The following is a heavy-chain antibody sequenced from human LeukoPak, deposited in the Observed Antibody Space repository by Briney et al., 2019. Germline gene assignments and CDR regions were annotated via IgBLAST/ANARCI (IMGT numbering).Heavy chain of an antibody. J-gene: IGHJ3*02. CDR2: IYSSGST. D-gene: IGHD3-22*01. CDR1: GGSISSGDYY. CDR3: ARTNSYYYDSSGVAQAAFDI. V-gene: IGHV4-30-4*01. Sequence: SETLSLTCTVSGGSISSGDYYWSWIRQPPGKGLEWIGYIYSSGSTYYNPSLKSRVTISVDTSKNQFSLKLSSVTAADTAVYYCARTNSYYYDSSGVAQAAFDIWGQGTMVTVSS.